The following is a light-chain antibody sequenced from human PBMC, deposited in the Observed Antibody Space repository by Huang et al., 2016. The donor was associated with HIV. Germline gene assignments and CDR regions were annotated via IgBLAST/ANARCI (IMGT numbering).Light chain of an antibody. CDR1: QSLQHSNGYKY. Sequence: DIVMTQFPLYLPVTPGETASISCRASQSLQHSNGYKYLEWYLQKPGQSPQLLIYLVSNRASGVPDRFSGSGSDSEFTLTISSVEAEDVGVYYCMQTLQTPFFSFGPGTIVDI. CDR2: LVS. CDR3: MQTLQTPFFS. J-gene: IGKJ3*01. V-gene: IGKV2-28*01.